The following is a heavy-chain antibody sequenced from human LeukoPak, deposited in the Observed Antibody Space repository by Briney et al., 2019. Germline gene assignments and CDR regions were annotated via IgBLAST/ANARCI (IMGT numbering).Heavy chain of an antibody. CDR1: GFTFSSYE. V-gene: IGHV3-48*03. J-gene: IGHJ4*02. CDR2: ISSSGSTI. CDR3: ASAGSYFTDYYFDY. D-gene: IGHD3-10*01. Sequence: GGSLRLSCAASGFTFSSYEMNWVRQAPGKGLEWVSYISSSGSTIYYADSVKGRFTISRDNAKNSLYLQMNSLRAEDTAVYYCASAGSYFTDYYFDYWGQGTLVTVSS.